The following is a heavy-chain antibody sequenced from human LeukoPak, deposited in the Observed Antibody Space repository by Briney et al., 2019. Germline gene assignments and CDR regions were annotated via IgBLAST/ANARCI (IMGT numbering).Heavy chain of an antibody. CDR3: ARTSTRYXDSAXDX. CDR1: GGTFSSYA. D-gene: IGHD4-17*01. Sequence: GASVKVSCKASGGTFSSYAISWVRQAPGQGLEWMGGIIPIFGTANYAQKFQGRVTITADESTSTAYMELSSLRSEDTAVYYCARTSTRYXDSAXDXWXQGTLVTVSS. J-gene: IGHJ4*02. CDR2: IIPIFGTA. V-gene: IGHV1-69*13.